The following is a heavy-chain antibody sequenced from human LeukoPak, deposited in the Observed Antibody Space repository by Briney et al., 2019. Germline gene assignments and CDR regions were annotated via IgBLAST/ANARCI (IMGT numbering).Heavy chain of an antibody. CDR1: GGSISSYY. CDR3: ARVYLDDSSGYYTQGWFDP. V-gene: IGHV4-4*07. D-gene: IGHD3-22*01. Sequence: SETLSLTCTVSGGSISSYYWNWLRQPAGKGLEWIGRIYSSGSTNYNPSLKSRVTMSVDTSKNHFSLKLTSVTAADTAVYFCARVYLDDSSGYYTQGWFDPWGQGTLVTVSS. CDR2: IYSSGST. J-gene: IGHJ5*02.